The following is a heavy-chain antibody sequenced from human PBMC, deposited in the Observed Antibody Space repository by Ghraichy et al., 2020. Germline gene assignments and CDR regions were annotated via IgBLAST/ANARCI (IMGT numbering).Heavy chain of an antibody. D-gene: IGHD3-10*01. Sequence: SDTLSLTCTVSGGSIRSYYWSWIRQPPGKGLVWIGYIFHSGSTSYNPSLKSRVTISVDTSKNQFSLKLNSVTAADTAVYYCARDYGSGSYEYWGQGTLVTVSS. J-gene: IGHJ4*02. CDR2: IFHSGST. CDR3: ARDYGSGSYEY. CDR1: GGSIRSYY. V-gene: IGHV4-59*01.